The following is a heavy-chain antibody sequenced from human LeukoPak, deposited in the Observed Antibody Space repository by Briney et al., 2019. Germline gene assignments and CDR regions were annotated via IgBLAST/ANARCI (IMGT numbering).Heavy chain of an antibody. CDR3: ARDMRRSRARWENLGLDP. D-gene: IGHD3-16*01. Sequence: GASVKVSCKASGYTFTGYYLHWVRQAPGQGLEWMGWINPNSGGTNYAQKFQGRVTMTTDTSISTAYMELSRLTSDDTAVYYCARDMRRSRARWENLGLDPWGQGTLVTVSS. J-gene: IGHJ5*02. V-gene: IGHV1-2*02. CDR1: GYTFTGYY. CDR2: INPNSGGT.